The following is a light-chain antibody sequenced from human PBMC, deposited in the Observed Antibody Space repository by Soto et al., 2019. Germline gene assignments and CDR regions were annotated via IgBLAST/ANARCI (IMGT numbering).Light chain of an antibody. Sequence: EIVLTQSPGTLSLSPGERATLSCRASQSVSYNLAWYQHKPGQAPRLLIYGPSTRATGIPVRFSGSGSGTEFTLTISSLQSKDFALYYCQQYNNWPRKFGQGTKVDIK. CDR1: QSVSYN. CDR3: QQYNNWPRK. V-gene: IGKV3-15*01. CDR2: GPS. J-gene: IGKJ1*01.